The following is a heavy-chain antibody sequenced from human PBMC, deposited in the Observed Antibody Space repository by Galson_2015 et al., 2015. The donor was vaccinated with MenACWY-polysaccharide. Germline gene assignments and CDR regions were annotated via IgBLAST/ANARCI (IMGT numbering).Heavy chain of an antibody. Sequence: SVKVSCKASGYSFTNYYINWLRPAPGQGLEWMGRINPTADTIHYAQKFQGRVTMTRDTSTTTVYMELISLRSEDTAVYYCAREPPSKCYFDYWGQATPVTVSS. CDR3: AREPPSKCYFDY. J-gene: IGHJ4*02. CDR2: INPTADTI. V-gene: IGHV1-46*01. CDR1: GYSFTNYY. D-gene: IGHD2-2*01.